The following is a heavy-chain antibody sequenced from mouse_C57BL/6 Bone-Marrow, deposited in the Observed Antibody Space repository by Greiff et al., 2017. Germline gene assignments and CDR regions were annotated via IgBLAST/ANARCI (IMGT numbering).Heavy chain of an antibody. V-gene: IGHV1-81*01. J-gene: IGHJ4*01. CDR2: IYPRSGNT. CDR1: GYTFTSYG. Sequence: VQLQQSGAELARPGASVKLSCKASGYTFTSYGISWVKQRTGQGLDWIGEIYPRSGNTYYNEKFKGKATLTADKSSSTAYMDLRSLTSEGSAVYFCARLNYYGSSLDAMDYWGQGTSVTVSS. D-gene: IGHD1-1*01. CDR3: ARLNYYGSSLDAMDY.